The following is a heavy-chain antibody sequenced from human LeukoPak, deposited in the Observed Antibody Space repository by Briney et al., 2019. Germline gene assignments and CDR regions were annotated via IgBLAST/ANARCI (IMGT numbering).Heavy chain of an antibody. CDR2: ISSSSSYI. CDR1: GFTFSSYT. Sequence: PGGSLRLSCAASGFTFSSYTMTWVRQAPGKGLEWVSSISSSSSYIYYADSVKGRFTISRDNAKNSLYLQMNSLRAEDTAVYYCARDVEQLVPGCLDPWGQGTLVTVSS. V-gene: IGHV3-21*01. D-gene: IGHD6-6*01. J-gene: IGHJ5*02. CDR3: ARDVEQLVPGCLDP.